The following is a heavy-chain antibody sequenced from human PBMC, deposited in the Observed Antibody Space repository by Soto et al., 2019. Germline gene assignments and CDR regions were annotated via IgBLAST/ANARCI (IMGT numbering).Heavy chain of an antibody. CDR3: ASFSVASDAFDI. D-gene: IGHD5-12*01. Sequence: RSLTCTVSGGSVSSGSYYWSWIRQPPGKELEWIGYIYYSGSTNYNPSLKSRVTISVDTSKNQFSLKLSSVSAADTAVYYCASFSVASDAFDIWGQGTMVTVSS. CDR2: IYYSGST. J-gene: IGHJ3*02. CDR1: GGSVSSGSYY. V-gene: IGHV4-61*01.